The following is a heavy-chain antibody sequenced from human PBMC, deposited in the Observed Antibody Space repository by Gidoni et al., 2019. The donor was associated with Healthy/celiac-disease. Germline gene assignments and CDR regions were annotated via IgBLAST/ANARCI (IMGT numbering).Heavy chain of an antibody. Sequence: QVQLQESGPGLVKPSQTLSLTCTVSGVSTSSGGYYWRWIRQHPGKGLEWIGYIYYSGSTYYNPSLKSRVTISVDTSKNQFSLKLSSVTAADTAVYYCARVIRREMAGDFDYWGQGTLVTVSS. CDR3: ARVIRREMAGDFDY. V-gene: IGHV4-31*03. J-gene: IGHJ4*02. D-gene: IGHD2-8*01. CDR1: GVSTSSGGYY. CDR2: IYYSGST.